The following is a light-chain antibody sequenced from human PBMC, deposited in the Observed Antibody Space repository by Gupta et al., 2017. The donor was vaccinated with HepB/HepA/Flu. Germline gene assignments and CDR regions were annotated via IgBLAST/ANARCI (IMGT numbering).Light chain of an antibody. CDR2: TAS. CDR1: QGISSY. Sequence: DLQLSQSPSFLPASVGDRVTVTCRASQGISSYLAWYQQKPGKDPKVLIYTASTLQRGVPSRFSGSGSGTEFTITISSLQPEDFATYYCQQLNSYPRTFGQGTKVEIK. V-gene: IGKV1-9*01. J-gene: IGKJ1*01. CDR3: QQLNSYPRT.